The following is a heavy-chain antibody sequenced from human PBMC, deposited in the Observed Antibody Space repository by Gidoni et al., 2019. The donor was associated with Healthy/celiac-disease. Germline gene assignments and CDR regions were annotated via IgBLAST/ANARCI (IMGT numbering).Heavy chain of an antibody. D-gene: IGHD5-12*01. V-gene: IGHV3-21*01. CDR3: ARGRGSTKVPHNYYGMDV. CDR1: GFTFSSSS. Sequence: EVPLVDPGGGLVKPGGSLRLSCAASGFTFSSSSRNWVRQAPGKGLEWVSSISSSSSYIYYADSVKGRFTISRDNAKNSLYLQMNSLRAEDTAVYYCARGRGSTKVPHNYYGMDVWGQGTTVTVSS. J-gene: IGHJ6*02. CDR2: ISSSSSYI.